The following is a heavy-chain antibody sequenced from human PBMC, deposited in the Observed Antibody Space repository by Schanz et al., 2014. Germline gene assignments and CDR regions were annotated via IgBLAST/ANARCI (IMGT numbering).Heavy chain of an antibody. CDR1: GFTFSAHA. J-gene: IGHJ6*02. CDR2: ISYDGSHK. Sequence: VLLVDSGGGLVQPGGSLRLSCGASGFTFSAHAMSWVRQAPGKGPEWVAVISYDGSHKDYADSVKGRFTISRDNSKNTLYLQMNSLRAEDTAVYYCARDRQQLVGRIGYYYGMDVWGQGTTVTVSS. D-gene: IGHD6-13*01. V-gene: IGHV3-30*04. CDR3: ARDRQQLVGRIGYYYGMDV.